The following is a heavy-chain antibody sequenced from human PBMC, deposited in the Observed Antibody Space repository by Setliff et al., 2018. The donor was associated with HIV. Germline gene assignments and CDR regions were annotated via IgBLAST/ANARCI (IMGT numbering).Heavy chain of an antibody. CDR2: IYSGGST. CDR1: GFTVSSNY. CDR3: AKDDVPRDFDI. V-gene: IGHV3-53*01. J-gene: IGHJ3*02. Sequence: GGSLRLSCAASGFTVSSNYMSWVRQAPGKGLEWVSVIYSGGSTYYADSVKGRFTISRDNSKNTLYLQMNSLRAEDTALYYCAKDDVPRDFDIWGQGTMVTVSS.